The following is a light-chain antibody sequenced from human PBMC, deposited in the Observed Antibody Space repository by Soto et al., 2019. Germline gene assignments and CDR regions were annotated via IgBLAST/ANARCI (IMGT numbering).Light chain of an antibody. V-gene: IGKV1-5*03. J-gene: IGKJ5*01. Sequence: DIQMTQSPSTLSASVGDRVTITCRASQSISSWLAWYQQKPGKAPKLLIYKASSLESGVPSRFSGSGSGTELTITITSLQPDDFETYYCQQYNSYSYTFGQGTRLEIK. CDR1: QSISSW. CDR3: QQYNSYSYT. CDR2: KAS.